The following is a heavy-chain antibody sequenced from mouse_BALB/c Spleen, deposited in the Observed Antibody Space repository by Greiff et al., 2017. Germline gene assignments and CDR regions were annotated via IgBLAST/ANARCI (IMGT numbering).Heavy chain of an antibody. CDR3: NYGNYGYFDY. Sequence: VHVKQSGAELVRSGASVKLSCTASGFNIKDYYMHWVKQRPEQGLEWIGWIDPENGDTEYAPKFQGKATMTADTSSNTAYLQLSSLTSEDTAVYYCNYGNYGYFDYWGQGTTLTVSS. V-gene: IGHV14-4*02. CDR1: GFNIKDYY. J-gene: IGHJ2*01. D-gene: IGHD2-1*01. CDR2: IDPENGDT.